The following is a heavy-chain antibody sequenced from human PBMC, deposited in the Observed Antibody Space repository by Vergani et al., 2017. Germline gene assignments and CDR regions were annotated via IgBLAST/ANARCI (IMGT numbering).Heavy chain of an antibody. CDR2: IYYSGST. CDR3: ARWYREVRGVTHYFDY. D-gene: IGHD3-10*01. J-gene: IGHJ4*02. V-gene: IGHV4-31*11. Sequence: QVQLQESGPGLVKPSGTLSLTCAVSGGSISSGGYYWSWIRQHPGKGLEWIGYIYYSGSTYYNPSLKSRVTISVDTSKNQFSLKLSSVTAADTAVYYCARWYREVRGVTHYFDYWGQGTLVTVSS. CDR1: GGSISSGGYY.